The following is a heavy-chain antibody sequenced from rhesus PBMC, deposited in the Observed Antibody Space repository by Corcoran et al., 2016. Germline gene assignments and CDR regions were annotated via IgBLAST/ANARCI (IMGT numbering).Heavy chain of an antibody. Sequence: QLQLQESGPGLVKPSETLSLTCAVSGGSISGYWWSWIRQPPGKGLEWIGGIDRSGSTDSTPSLKSRVTISRDTSKNQFSLKLSSVTAADTAVYYCARDDLSLDYWGQGVLVTVSS. J-gene: IGHJ4*01. CDR1: GGSISGYW. D-gene: IGHD3-40*01. V-gene: IGHV4-165*01. CDR3: ARDDLSLDY. CDR2: IDRSGST.